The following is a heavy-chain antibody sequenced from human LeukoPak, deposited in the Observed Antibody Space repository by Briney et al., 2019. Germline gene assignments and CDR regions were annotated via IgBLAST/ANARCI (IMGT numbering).Heavy chain of an antibody. CDR1: GFSFSTYW. V-gene: IGHV3-7*01. CDR2: IKQDGSDK. Sequence: GGSLRLSCAASGFSFSTYWMTWVRQAPGKGLEWVANIKQDGSDKYYVDSVKGRFTISRDNAKNSLYLQMDSLRAEDTAVYYCARDLPAAYCGGDCYGYWGQGTLVTVSS. J-gene: IGHJ4*02. CDR3: ARDLPAAYCGGDCYGY. D-gene: IGHD2-21*01.